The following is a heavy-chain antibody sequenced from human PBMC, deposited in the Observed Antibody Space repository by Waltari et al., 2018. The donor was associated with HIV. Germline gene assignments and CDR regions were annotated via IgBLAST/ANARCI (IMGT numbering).Heavy chain of an antibody. CDR1: GFTFSSYS. D-gene: IGHD5-12*01. V-gene: IGHV3-48*01. CDR3: ARDRLKGRWLPTIFDY. Sequence: EVQLVESGGGLVQPGGSLRLSCAASGFTFSSYSMNWVRQAPGKGLEWVSYISSSSSTIYYADSVKGRFTISRDNAKNSLYLQMNSLRAEDTAVYYCARDRLKGRWLPTIFDYWGQGTLVTVSS. CDR2: ISSSSSTI. J-gene: IGHJ4*02.